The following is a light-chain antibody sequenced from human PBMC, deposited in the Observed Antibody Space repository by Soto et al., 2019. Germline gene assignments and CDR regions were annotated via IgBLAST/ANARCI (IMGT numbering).Light chain of an antibody. CDR3: QQSYSTPHLT. V-gene: IGKV1-39*01. Sequence: IQMTQSPSSLSASVGDRVTITCRASQSISSYLNWYQQKPGKAPKLLIYAASSLQSGVPSRCSGSGSGTDFTLSISSLQPEDFATYYCQQSYSTPHLTFGGGTKVEIK. J-gene: IGKJ4*01. CDR2: AAS. CDR1: QSISSY.